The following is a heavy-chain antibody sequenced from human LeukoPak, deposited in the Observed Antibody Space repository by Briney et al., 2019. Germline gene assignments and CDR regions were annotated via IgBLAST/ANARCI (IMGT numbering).Heavy chain of an antibody. CDR2: ISRSGTET. D-gene: IGHD3-16*01. Sequence: GGSLRLSCAGAGFTFSNYGMSWVRQAPGKGLEWVSVISRSGTETYHADSVRGRFTISRDNAKNTLYLQMNSLRAEDTAVYYCARDFGNSFDYWGQGTLVTVSS. CDR1: GFTFSNYG. CDR3: ARDFGNSFDY. J-gene: IGHJ4*02. V-gene: IGHV3-23*01.